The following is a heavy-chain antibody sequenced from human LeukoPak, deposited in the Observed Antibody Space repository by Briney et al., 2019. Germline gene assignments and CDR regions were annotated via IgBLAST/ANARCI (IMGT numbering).Heavy chain of an antibody. CDR2: ISYDGSNK. CDR1: GFTFSSYG. CDR3: AKDWSSGWAFDY. Sequence: GGSLRLSCAASGFTFSSYGMHWVRQAPGKGLEWVAVISYDGSNKYYADSVKGRLTISRDNSKNTLYLQMNSLRAEDTAVYYCAKDWSSGWAFDYWGQGTLVTVSS. J-gene: IGHJ4*02. V-gene: IGHV3-30*18. D-gene: IGHD6-19*01.